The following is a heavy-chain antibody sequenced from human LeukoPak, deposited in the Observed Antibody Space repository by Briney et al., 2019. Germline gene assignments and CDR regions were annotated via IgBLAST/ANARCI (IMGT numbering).Heavy chain of an antibody. CDR2: IYYSGST. J-gene: IGHJ3*02. V-gene: IGHV4-39*07. CDR3: ARRLTMMEGDRAHDVFDI. Sequence: SETLSLTCTVSGGSISSSSYYWGWIRQPPGKGLEWIGSIYYSGSTYYNPSLKSRVIISVDTSKTQFSLKLSSVTAADTAVYFCARRLTMMEGDRAHDVFDIWGQGTMVTVSS. CDR1: GGSISSSSYY. D-gene: IGHD3-22*01.